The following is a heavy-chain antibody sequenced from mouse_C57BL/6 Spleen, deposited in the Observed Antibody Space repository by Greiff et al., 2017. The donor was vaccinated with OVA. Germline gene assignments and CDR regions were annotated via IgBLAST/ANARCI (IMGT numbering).Heavy chain of an antibody. V-gene: IGHV1-80*01. D-gene: IGHD1-1*01. CDR2: IYPGDGDT. Sequence: QVQLQQSWAEFVKPGASVKISCKASVYAFSSYWLNWVKQRPGKGLEWIGQIYPGDGDTNYNGKLKGKATMTADKSSSTAYMQLSSLTSEDSAVYFCARGGVTTVVGTGPFDYWGQGTTLTVSS. J-gene: IGHJ2*01. CDR3: ARGGVTTVVGTGPFDY. CDR1: VYAFSSYW.